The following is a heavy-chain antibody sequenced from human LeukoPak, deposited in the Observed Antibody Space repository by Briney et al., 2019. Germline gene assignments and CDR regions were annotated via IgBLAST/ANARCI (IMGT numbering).Heavy chain of an antibody. D-gene: IGHD4-17*01. V-gene: IGHV1-2*02. CDR1: GYTLTGYY. J-gene: IGHJ5*02. CDR3: ARDHYGSYNWFDP. CDR2: INPNSGGT. Sequence: ASVKVPCKASGYTLTGYYMHWVRQAPGQGLEWMGWINPNSGGTNYAQKFQGRVTMTRDTSISTAYMELSRRRSDDTAVYYCARDHYGSYNWFDPWGQGTLVTVSS.